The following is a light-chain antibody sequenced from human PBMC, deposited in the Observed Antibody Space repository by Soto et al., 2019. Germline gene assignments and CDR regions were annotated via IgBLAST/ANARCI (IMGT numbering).Light chain of an antibody. V-gene: IGLV2-8*01. CDR2: EVN. CDR3: SSYAGSSNF. CDR1: ISDVGGYNY. J-gene: IGLJ1*01. Sequence: QSALTQPPSASGSPGQSVAISCTGTISDVGGYNYVSWYQQHPGKAPKLMIYEVNKRPSGVPDRFSGSKSGNTASLTVSGLQAEDEADYYCSSYAGSSNFFGTGTQLTVL.